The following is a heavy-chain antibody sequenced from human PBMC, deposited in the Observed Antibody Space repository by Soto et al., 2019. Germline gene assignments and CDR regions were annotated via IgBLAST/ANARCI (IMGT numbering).Heavy chain of an antibody. V-gene: IGHV5-51*01. CDR1: GYNFAGYW. CDR3: ARGGVSTRTFDY. Sequence: GESLKISCKGSGYNFAGYWIAWVRQMPGKGLELMGIIYPSDSDTRYRPSFQGQVTISADKSISSAYLQWSSLRASDTAMYYCARGGVSTRTFDYWVQGTPVTVSS. J-gene: IGHJ4*02. D-gene: IGHD3-3*01. CDR2: IYPSDSDT.